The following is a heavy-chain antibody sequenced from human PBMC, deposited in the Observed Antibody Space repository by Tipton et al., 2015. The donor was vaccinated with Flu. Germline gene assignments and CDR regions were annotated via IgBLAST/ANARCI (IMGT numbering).Heavy chain of an antibody. V-gene: IGHV4-4*07. CDR2: ISTSGST. CDR3: ARDLRGYSGYTGGDAFDM. D-gene: IGHD5-12*01. J-gene: IGHJ3*02. Sequence: TLSLTCTVSGGSISTSYWSWIRQPAGKGLEWIGRISTSGSTNYNASLESRVTLSRDTSKNHIFLRLTSATAADTALYYCARDLRGYSGYTGGDAFDMWGRGIMVFVSS. CDR1: GGSISTSY.